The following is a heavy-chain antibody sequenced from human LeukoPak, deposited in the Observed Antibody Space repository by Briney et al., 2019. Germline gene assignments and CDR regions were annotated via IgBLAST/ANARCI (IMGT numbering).Heavy chain of an antibody. D-gene: IGHD5-12*01. J-gene: IGHJ5*02. CDR1: GGSISSDGYS. CDR2: INHSGST. CDR3: ARGRGPRGYSGYDFGRAPDRVWFDP. Sequence: SETLSLTCAVSGGSISSDGYSWSWIRQPPGKGLEWIGEINHSGSTNYNPSLKSRVTISVDTSKNQFSLKLSSVTAADTAVYYCARGRGPRGYSGYDFGRAPDRVWFDPWGQGTLVTVSS. V-gene: IGHV4-34*01.